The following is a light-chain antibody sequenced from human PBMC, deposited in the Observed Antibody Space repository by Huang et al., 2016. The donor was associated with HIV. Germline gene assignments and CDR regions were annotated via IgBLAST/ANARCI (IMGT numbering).Light chain of an antibody. Sequence: VLTQSPATLSWYPGERVTLSCRASQSVGNYIAWYQQHPGQSPKLLIYDTSNRATGTPGRFSGSGSGTDFTLTISSLQSEDFAVYYCQQRSSGVTFGGGTKVQVK. CDR3: QQRSSGVT. CDR1: QSVGNY. CDR2: DTS. J-gene: IGKJ4*01. V-gene: IGKV3-11*01.